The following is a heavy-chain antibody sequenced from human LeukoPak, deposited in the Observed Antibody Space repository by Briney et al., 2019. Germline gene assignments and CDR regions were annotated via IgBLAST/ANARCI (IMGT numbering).Heavy chain of an antibody. CDR2: ISYDGSNK. CDR3: ARAIIAARWFDP. V-gene: IGHV3-30*03. CDR1: GFTFSSYG. D-gene: IGHD6-25*01. Sequence: GGSLRLSCAASGFTFSSYGMHWVRQAPGKGLEWVAVISYDGSNKYYADSVKGRFTISRDNSKNTLYLQMNSLRAEDTAVYYCARAIIAARWFDPWGQGTLVTVSS. J-gene: IGHJ5*02.